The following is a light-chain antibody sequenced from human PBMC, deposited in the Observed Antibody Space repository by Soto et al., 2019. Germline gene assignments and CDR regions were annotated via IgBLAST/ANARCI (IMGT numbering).Light chain of an antibody. V-gene: IGKV3-20*01. CDR1: QRVSTSY. CDR3: HQYGASPFT. J-gene: IGKJ4*01. CDR2: ATS. Sequence: EIVLTQSPGTLSLSPGEGATLSCRASQRVSTSYFAWYQQKPGKAPRLLIYATSNRATDIPGRFSGSGSGTDFSLTISRLEPEDCAVYYCHQYGASPFTFGGGTKVEIK.